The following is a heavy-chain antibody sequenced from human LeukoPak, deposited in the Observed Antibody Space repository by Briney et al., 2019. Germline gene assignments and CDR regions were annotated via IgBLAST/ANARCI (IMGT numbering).Heavy chain of an antibody. D-gene: IGHD3-22*01. CDR2: INPDGGST. Sequence: EASVKVSCKASGYTFTGYYMHWVRQAPGQGLEWMGIINPDGGSTNYAQKLQGRVTMTRDTSTSTVYMELTSLRSEDTAVYYCARASYDSSGYCDYWGQGTLVTVSS. J-gene: IGHJ4*02. CDR1: GYTFTGYY. V-gene: IGHV1-46*01. CDR3: ARASYDSSGYCDY.